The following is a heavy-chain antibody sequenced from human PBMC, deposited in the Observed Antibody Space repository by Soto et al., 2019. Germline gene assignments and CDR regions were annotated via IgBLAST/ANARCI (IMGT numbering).Heavy chain of an antibody. V-gene: IGHV4-59*08. CDR3: ARTIAVAGRYYYGMDV. CDR1: GGSISSYY. J-gene: IGHJ6*02. D-gene: IGHD6-19*01. CDR2: IYYSGST. Sequence: SETLSLTCTVSGGSISSYYWSWIRQPPGKGLEWIGYIYYSGSTNYNPSLKSRVTISVDTSKNQFSLKLSSVTAADTAVYYCARTIAVAGRYYYGMDVWGQGTTVTVSS.